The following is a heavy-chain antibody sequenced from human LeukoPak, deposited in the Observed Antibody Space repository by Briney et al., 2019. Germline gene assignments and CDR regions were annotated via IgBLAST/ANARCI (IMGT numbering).Heavy chain of an antibody. D-gene: IGHD3-3*01. J-gene: IGHJ4*02. CDR2: IYTSGAT. CDR3: ARDQYFDFWSSTATPYYFDY. CDR1: SGSISGHY. V-gene: IGHV4-4*07. Sequence: PSETPSLTCTVTSGSISGHYWSWIRQPAGKEMQWIGRIYTSGATNYNPSLKSRVTMSIDTSKKEFTLKLTSVTAADTAVYYCARDQYFDFWSSTATPYYFDYWGQGTLVTVSS.